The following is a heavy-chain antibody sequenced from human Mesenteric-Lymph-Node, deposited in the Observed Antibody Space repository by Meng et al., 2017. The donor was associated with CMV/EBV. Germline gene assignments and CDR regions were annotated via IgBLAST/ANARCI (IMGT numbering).Heavy chain of an antibody. D-gene: IGHD2-15*01. CDR1: GGSISGGDYY. CDR2: IYYSGST. CDR3: ARQRCSGGRCYWCDP. J-gene: IGHJ5*02. V-gene: IGHV4-39*01. Sequence: SETLSLTCTVSGGSISGGDYYWSWIRQPPGKGLEWIGTIYYSGSTYYNPSLKSRVTISVDTSKNQFSLKLSSVTAADTAVYYCARQRCSGGRCYWCDPWGQGTLVTVSS.